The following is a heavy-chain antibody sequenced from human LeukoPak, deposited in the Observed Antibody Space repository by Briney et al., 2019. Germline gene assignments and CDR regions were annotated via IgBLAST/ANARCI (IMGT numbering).Heavy chain of an antibody. CDR1: GFTFSNYK. D-gene: IGHD2-2*01. CDR3: ARERLVVVGDSYYYYGMDV. V-gene: IGHV3-21*01. CDR2: ISSSSSYK. Sequence: PGGSLRLSCSASGFTFSNYKMNCVRQAPGKGLEWVSSISSSSSYKYYADSVKGRFTISRDNAKNSLFLQMNSLRAEDTAVYYCARERLVVVGDSYYYYGMDVWGQGTTVTVSS. J-gene: IGHJ6*02.